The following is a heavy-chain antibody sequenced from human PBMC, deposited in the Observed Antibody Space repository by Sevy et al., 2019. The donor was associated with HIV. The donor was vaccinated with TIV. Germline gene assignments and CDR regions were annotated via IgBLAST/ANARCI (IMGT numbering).Heavy chain of an antibody. Sequence: GGSLRLSCAASGFTFSSYSMNWVRQAPGKGLEWVSYISSSSSTIYYADSVKGRFTISRDNAKNSLYLQMNSLRAEDTAVYYCARDQGRYYYYGMDVWGQWTTVTVSS. CDR1: GFTFSSYS. D-gene: IGHD3-10*01. J-gene: IGHJ6*02. CDR3: ARDQGRYYYYGMDV. CDR2: ISSSSSTI. V-gene: IGHV3-48*01.